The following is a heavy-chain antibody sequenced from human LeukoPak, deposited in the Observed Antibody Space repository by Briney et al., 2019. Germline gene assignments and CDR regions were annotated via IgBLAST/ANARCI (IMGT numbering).Heavy chain of an antibody. D-gene: IGHD3-3*01. CDR1: VYTFRTYY. J-gene: IGHJ5*02. CDR2: RNPRNGAA. Sequence: APLKVSCKASVYTFRTYYLHWLRQAPVQKVEWLGIRNPRNGAASYAQKFQGRLNLTAETSTRTVYMELLALRPEDTAMYYCARSKTPRSSTIFGVVIKGGVFDPWGRGTVVSVSS. V-gene: IGHV1-46*01. CDR3: ARSKTPRSSTIFGVVIKGGVFDP.